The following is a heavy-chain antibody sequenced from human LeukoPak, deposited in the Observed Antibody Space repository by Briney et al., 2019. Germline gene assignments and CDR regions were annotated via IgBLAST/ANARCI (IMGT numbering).Heavy chain of an antibody. CDR1: GGSFSGYY. CDR3: ARSRQYSSSWYRNWFDP. CDR2: INHSGST. J-gene: IGHJ5*02. Sequence: RPSETLSLTCAVYGGSFSGYYWSWIRQPPGKGLEWIGEINHSGSTNYNSSLKSRVTISVDTSKNQFSLKLSSVTAADTAVYYCARSRQYSSSWYRNWFDPWGQGTLVTVSS. V-gene: IGHV4-34*01. D-gene: IGHD6-13*01.